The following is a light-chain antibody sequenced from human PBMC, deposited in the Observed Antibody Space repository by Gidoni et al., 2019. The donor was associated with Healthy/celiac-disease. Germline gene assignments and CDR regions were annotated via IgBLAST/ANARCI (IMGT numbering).Light chain of an antibody. J-gene: IGKJ2*01. CDR3: QQYKNWPPYT. CDR2: GAS. CDR1: QSVSSN. Sequence: DIVMTQSPATLSVSPGERATLTCSASQSVSSNLAWYKQKPGQAPRLLIYGASTRATGIPARFSGSGSGTEFTLTISSLQSEDFAVYYCQQYKNWPPYTFAQXTKLEIK. V-gene: IGKV3-15*01.